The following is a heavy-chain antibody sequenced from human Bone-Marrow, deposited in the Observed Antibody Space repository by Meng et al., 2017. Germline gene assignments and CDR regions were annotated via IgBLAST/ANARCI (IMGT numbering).Heavy chain of an antibody. D-gene: IGHD1-26*01. J-gene: IGHJ3*02. CDR2: ISRDGSIK. V-gene: IGHV3-30*04. Sequence: GGSLRPSCEASGFSVSRYSLHCVRQAPGKGLEWVAVISRDGSIKSYAAFVKGRFTISRDNSKSTLFLQMNSLRVEDTAMFYCARPAYSGSSTSDEAFDIWGQGTMVTVSS. CDR1: GFSVSRYS. CDR3: ARPAYSGSSTSDEAFDI.